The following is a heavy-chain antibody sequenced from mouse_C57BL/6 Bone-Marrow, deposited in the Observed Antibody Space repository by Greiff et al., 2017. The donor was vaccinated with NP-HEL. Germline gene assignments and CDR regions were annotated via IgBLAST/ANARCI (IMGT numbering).Heavy chain of an antibody. CDR3: ARRDYGSSCDAMDY. Sequence: QVHVKQSGAELVRPGASVKLSCKASGYTFTDYYINWVKQRPGQGLEWIARIYPGSGNTYYNEKFKGKATLTAEKSSSTAYMQLSSLTSEDSAVYFCARRDYGSSCDAMDYWGQGTSVTVSS. J-gene: IGHJ4*01. V-gene: IGHV1-76*01. D-gene: IGHD1-1*01. CDR2: IYPGSGNT. CDR1: GYTFTDYY.